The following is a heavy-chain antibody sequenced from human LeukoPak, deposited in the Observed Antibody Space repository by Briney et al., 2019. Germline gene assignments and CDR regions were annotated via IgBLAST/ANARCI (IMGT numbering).Heavy chain of an antibody. Sequence: ASVKVSCKASGYTFTSYAMHWVRQAPGQRLEWMGWISAYNGNTNYAQKLQGRVTMTTDTSTSTAYMELRSLRSDDTAVYYCAREKGVIAAAQKQWLGRHYMDVWGKGTTVTVSS. V-gene: IGHV1-18*01. J-gene: IGHJ6*03. CDR1: GYTFTSYA. CDR2: ISAYNGNT. D-gene: IGHD6-19*01. CDR3: AREKGVIAAAQKQWLGRHYMDV.